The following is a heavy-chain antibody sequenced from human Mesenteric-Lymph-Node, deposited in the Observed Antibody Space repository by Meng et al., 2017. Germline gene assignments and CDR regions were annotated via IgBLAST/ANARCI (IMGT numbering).Heavy chain of an antibody. Sequence: VRLQESGPGLVKPSQTLSLTCTVSGGSISSGDYYWSWIRQPPGKGLEWIGYIYYSGSTYYNPSLKSRVTISVDTSKNQFSLKLSSVTAADTAVYYCARDRTTGRYFDYWGQGTLVTVSS. J-gene: IGHJ4*02. D-gene: IGHD4-11*01. V-gene: IGHV4-30-4*01. CDR3: ARDRTTGRYFDY. CDR1: GGSISSGDYY. CDR2: IYYSGST.